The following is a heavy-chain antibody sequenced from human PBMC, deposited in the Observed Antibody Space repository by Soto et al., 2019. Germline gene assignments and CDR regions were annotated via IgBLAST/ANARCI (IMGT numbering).Heavy chain of an antibody. D-gene: IGHD3-22*01. V-gene: IGHV4-30-4*01. CDR1: GGSISSGDYY. CDR2: IYYSGNT. J-gene: IGHJ4*02. Sequence: SETLSLTCTVSGGSISSGDYYWSWIRQPPGKGLEWIAYIYYSGNTYYNPSLKSRVTISVDTSNSQFSLKLSSVIAADTAVYYCARMADYFDSSGYYQERDYWGQGTLVTVSS. CDR3: ARMADYFDSSGYYQERDY.